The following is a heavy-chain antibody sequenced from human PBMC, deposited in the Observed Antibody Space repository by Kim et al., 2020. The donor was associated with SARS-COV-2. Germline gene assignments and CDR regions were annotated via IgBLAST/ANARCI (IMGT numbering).Heavy chain of an antibody. J-gene: IGHJ3*02. D-gene: IGHD3-16*01. Sequence: NYAQKFQGRVTITADKSTSTAYMELSSLRSEDTAVYYCAGPVSGSSSFDIWGQGTMVTVSS. CDR3: AGPVSGSSSFDI. V-gene: IGHV1-69*02.